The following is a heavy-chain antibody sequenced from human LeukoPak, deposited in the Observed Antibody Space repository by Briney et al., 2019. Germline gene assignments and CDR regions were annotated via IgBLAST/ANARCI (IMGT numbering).Heavy chain of an antibody. Sequence: GGSLRLSCAVSGFTFNTYWMSWVRQAPGKGLVWVSRINSDGSSTSYADSVKGRFTISRDNAKNTLHLQMNSPRAEDTAVYYCARGRGSPNVWGKGTTVTVSS. J-gene: IGHJ6*04. CDR1: GFTFNTYW. CDR2: INSDGSST. CDR3: ARGRGSPNV. V-gene: IGHV3-74*01. D-gene: IGHD1-26*01.